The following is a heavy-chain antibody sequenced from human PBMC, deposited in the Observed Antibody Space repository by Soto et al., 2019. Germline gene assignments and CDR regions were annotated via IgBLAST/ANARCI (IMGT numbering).Heavy chain of an antibody. V-gene: IGHV1-8*01. J-gene: IGHJ4*02. CDR3: ARGGVFFFAAPTNPFDY. CDR1: GYTFTSYD. Sequence: QVQLVQSGAEVKKPGASVKVSCKASGYTFTSYDINWVRQATGQGLEWMGWMNPNSGNTGYAQKFQGRVTMTRNTSISTAYMELSCLRSEDTAVYYCARGGVFFFAAPTNPFDYWGQGTLVTVSS. CDR2: MNPNSGNT. D-gene: IGHD3-10*01.